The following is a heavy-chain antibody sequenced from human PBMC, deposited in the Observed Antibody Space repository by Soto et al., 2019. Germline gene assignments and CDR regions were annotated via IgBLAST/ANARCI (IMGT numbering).Heavy chain of an antibody. Sequence: AQSVTPSCPASGFTSSSNAMHCVRQVPGRGLEWVAAISKDGSNKYYACSVKGRFTISRDNYKNTLYLQMNSLRDEDTAVDYCARDLGPSGYDFWSGYSRARTYYYCYGMDVWGQGTTVTVSS. CDR1: GFTSSSNA. D-gene: IGHD3-3*01. CDR3: ARDLGPSGYDFWSGYSRARTYYYCYGMDV. J-gene: IGHJ6*02. CDR2: ISKDGSNK. V-gene: IGHV3-30-3*01.